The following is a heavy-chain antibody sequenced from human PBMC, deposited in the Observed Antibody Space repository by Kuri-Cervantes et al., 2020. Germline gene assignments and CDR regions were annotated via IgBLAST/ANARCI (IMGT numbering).Heavy chain of an antibody. Sequence: SLKISCAASGFTFSSYSMNWVRQAPGRGLEWVSGISWNSGSIGYADSVKGRFTISRDNAKNSLYLQMNSLRAEDTALYYCAKDTGSTVTSPELFDYWGQGTLVTVSS. J-gene: IGHJ4*02. CDR1: GFTFSSYS. D-gene: IGHD4-11*01. CDR3: AKDTGSTVTSPELFDY. V-gene: IGHV3-9*01. CDR2: ISWNSGSI.